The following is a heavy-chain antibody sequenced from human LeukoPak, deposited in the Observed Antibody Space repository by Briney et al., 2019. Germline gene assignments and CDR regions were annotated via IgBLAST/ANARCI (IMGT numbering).Heavy chain of an antibody. CDR3: ARGRRTYDFWSGYYDAFDI. D-gene: IGHD3-3*01. J-gene: IGHJ3*02. Sequence: PSETLSLTCAVYGGSFSGYYWSWIRQPPGKGLEWIGEISHSGSTNCNPSLRSRVTISVDTSKNQFSLKVSSVTAADTAVYYCARGRRTYDFWSGYYDAFDIWGQGTMVTVSS. V-gene: IGHV4-34*01. CDR2: ISHSGST. CDR1: GGSFSGYY.